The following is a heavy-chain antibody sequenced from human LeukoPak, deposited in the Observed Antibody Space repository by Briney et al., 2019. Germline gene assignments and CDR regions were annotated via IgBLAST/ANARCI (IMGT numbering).Heavy chain of an antibody. V-gene: IGHV3-30*04. Sequence: HPGRSLRLSCAASGFTFSSYAMHWVRQAPGKGLEWVAFIRYDGSNKYYADSVKGRFTISRDNSKNTLYLQMNSLRAEDTAVYYCANRGSMVRGVSPNGDFYYMDVWGKGTTVTISS. CDR3: ANRGSMVRGVSPNGDFYYMDV. CDR2: IRYDGSNK. J-gene: IGHJ6*03. CDR1: GFTFSSYA. D-gene: IGHD3-10*01.